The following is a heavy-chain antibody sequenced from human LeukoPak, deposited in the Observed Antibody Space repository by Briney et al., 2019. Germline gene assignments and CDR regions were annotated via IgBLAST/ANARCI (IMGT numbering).Heavy chain of an antibody. D-gene: IGHD3-3*01. CDR1: GFTVSSNY. CDR2: LNPDGSHK. J-gene: IGHJ5*02. CDR3: ARDAYDDSSES. V-gene: IGHV3-7*01. Sequence: PGGSLRLSCAASGFTVSSNYMSWVRQAPGKGLEWVANLNPDGSHKFYADSVKGRFTISRDNAENSVFLQMNSLRAEDTAFYYCARDAYDDSSESWGQGTLVTVSS.